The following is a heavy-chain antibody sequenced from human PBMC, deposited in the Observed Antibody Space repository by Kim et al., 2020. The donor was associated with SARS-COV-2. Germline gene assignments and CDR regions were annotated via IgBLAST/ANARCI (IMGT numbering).Heavy chain of an antibody. J-gene: IGHJ3*02. V-gene: IGHV3-48*03. Sequence: GGSLRLSCAASGFTFSSYEMNWVRQAPGKGLEWVSYISSSGSTIYYADSVKGRFTISRDNAKNSLYLQMNSLRAEDMAVYYCARDHRNGDYDILTGYYFPHAFDIWGRGTMVTVSS. CDR3: ARDHRNGDYDILTGYYFPHAFDI. D-gene: IGHD3-9*01. CDR2: ISSSGSTI. CDR1: GFTFSSYE.